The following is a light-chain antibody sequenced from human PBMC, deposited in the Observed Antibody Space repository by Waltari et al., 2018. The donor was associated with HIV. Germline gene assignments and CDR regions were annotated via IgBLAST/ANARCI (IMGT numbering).Light chain of an antibody. CDR1: ENLEHSDGNIY. Sequence: VLTQTPLSSSVTLGQPASISCRSSENLEHSDGNIYLSWLHQRPGQPPRLLLYKVYEPFSGVPDRFSGSGAGTDFTLKISTVEPEDVGVYYCMQATQFPRTFGPGTTVEI. CDR2: KVY. CDR3: MQATQFPRT. J-gene: IGKJ4*02. V-gene: IGKV2-24*01.